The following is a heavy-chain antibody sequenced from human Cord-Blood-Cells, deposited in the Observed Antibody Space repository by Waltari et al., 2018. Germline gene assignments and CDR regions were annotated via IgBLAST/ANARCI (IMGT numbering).Heavy chain of an antibody. CDR2: INHSGST. D-gene: IGHD7-27*01. V-gene: IGHV4-34*01. J-gene: IGHJ2*01. CDR1: GGSFSGYY. CDR3: ARGRKLGRRDFDL. Sequence: QVQLQQWGAGLLKPSETLSLTCAVYGGSFSGYYWSWTRQPPGKGLEWIGEINHSGSTNYNPSLKSRVTISVDTSKNQFSLKLSSVTAADTAVYYCARGRKLGRRDFDLWGRGTLVTVSS.